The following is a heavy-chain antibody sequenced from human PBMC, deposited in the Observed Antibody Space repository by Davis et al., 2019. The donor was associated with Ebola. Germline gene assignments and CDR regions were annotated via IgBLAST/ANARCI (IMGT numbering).Heavy chain of an antibody. CDR2: IHYSGST. CDR1: GGSFSDYY. Sequence: MPGGSLRLSCAVYGGSFSDYYWRWIRQPPGKGLEWIGYIHYSGSTYYNPSLKSRVTISLDTSKNQFSLRLSSVTAADTAVYYCASPSNTFDIWGQGTMVTVSS. J-gene: IGHJ3*02. V-gene: IGHV4-34*01. CDR3: ASPSNTFDI.